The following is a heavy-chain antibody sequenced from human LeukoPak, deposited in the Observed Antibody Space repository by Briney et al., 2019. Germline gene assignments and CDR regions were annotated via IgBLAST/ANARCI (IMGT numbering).Heavy chain of an antibody. D-gene: IGHD2-15*01. CDR1: GFTFSSYA. V-gene: IGHV3-30*04. J-gene: IGHJ3*02. CDR2: ISYDGSNK. CDR3: ARVGMGYCSGGSCYSDAFDI. Sequence: GGSLRLSCAASGFTFSSYAMHWVRQAPGKGLEWVAVISYDGSNKYYADSVKGRFTIPRDNSKNTLYLQMNSLRAEDTAVYYCARVGMGYCSGGSCYSDAFDIWGQGTMVTVSS.